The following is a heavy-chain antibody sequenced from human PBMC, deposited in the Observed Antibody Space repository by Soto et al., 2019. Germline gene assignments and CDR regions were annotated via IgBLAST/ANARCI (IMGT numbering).Heavy chain of an antibody. V-gene: IGHV4-34*01. CDR1: GGSFSGYY. Sequence: SETLSLTCAVYGGSFSGYYWSWIRQPPGKGLEWIGEINHSGSTNYNPSLKSRVTISVDTSKNQFSLKLSSVTAADTAVYYCARGLRLELLLWFDPWGQGTLVTVSS. D-gene: IGHD1-7*01. J-gene: IGHJ5*02. CDR3: ARGLRLELLLWFDP. CDR2: INHSGST.